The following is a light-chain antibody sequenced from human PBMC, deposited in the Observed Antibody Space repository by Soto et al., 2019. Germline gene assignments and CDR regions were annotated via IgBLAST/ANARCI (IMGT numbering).Light chain of an antibody. CDR2: DNN. V-gene: IGLV1-51*01. J-gene: IGLJ2*01. CDR3: GTWDSSLNVKV. Sequence: QSVLTQPPSVSAAPGQKVTISCSGSSSNIGNNYVSWYQQLPGTAPKLLIYDNNKRPSGIPDRFSGSKSGTSATLDITGLQTGDEADYYCGTWDSSLNVKVFGGGTKVTVL. CDR1: SSNIGNNY.